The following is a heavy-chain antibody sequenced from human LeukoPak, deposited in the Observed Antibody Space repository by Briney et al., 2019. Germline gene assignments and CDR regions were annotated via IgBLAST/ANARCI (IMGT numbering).Heavy chain of an antibody. CDR1: GFTFSRYA. CDR3: AKGVSTAEDPFDY. V-gene: IGHV3-23*01. D-gene: IGHD2/OR15-2a*01. CDR2: ISGSGSST. Sequence: GGSLRLSCAASGFTFSRYAMSWVRQAPGKGLEWVSAISGSGSSTYYADSVKGRFTISRDNSKNTLYLQMNSLRAEDTAVYYCAKGVSTAEDPFDYWGQGTLVTVSS. J-gene: IGHJ4*02.